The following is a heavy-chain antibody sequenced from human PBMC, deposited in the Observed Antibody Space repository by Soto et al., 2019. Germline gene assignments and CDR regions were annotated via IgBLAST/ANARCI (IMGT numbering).Heavy chain of an antibody. CDR2: IWYDGSNK. Sequence: GGSLRLSCAASGFTFSSYGMHWVRQAPGKGLEWVAVIWYDGSNKYYADSVKGRFTISRDNSKNTLYLQMNSLRAEDTAVYYCARVTPPGMAVAGPYYFDYWGQGTLVTVSS. D-gene: IGHD6-19*01. V-gene: IGHV3-33*01. CDR1: GFTFSSYG. J-gene: IGHJ4*02. CDR3: ARVTPPGMAVAGPYYFDY.